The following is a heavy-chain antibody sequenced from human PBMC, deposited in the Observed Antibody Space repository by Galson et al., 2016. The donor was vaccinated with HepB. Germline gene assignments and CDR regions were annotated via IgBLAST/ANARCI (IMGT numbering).Heavy chain of an antibody. J-gene: IGHJ4*02. CDR2: IFNDGSGSA. CDR1: GGSMRNYQ. Sequence: SETLSLTCSVSGGSMRNYQWSWVRQPPGKGLEWNGYIFNDGSGSANYNPSLKSRISISQDTSKKQFTLRLTSVTPADTAIYYCARDNWGSLDYWGQGTLVTVSS. CDR3: ARDNWGSLDY. D-gene: IGHD7-27*01. V-gene: IGHV4-59*01.